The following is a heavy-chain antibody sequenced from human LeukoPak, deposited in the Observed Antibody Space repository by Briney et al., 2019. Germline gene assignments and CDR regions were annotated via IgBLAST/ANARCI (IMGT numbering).Heavy chain of an antibody. J-gene: IGHJ4*02. CDR2: INHSGST. Sequence: SETLSLTCAVYGGSFSGYYWSWIRQPPGKGLEWIGEINHSGSTNYNPSLKSRVTISVDTSKNQFSLKLSSVTAADTAVYYCARGYGSGSYYSFAYWGQGTLVTVSS. D-gene: IGHD3-10*01. CDR3: ARGYGSGSYYSFAY. V-gene: IGHV4-34*01. CDR1: GGSFSGYY.